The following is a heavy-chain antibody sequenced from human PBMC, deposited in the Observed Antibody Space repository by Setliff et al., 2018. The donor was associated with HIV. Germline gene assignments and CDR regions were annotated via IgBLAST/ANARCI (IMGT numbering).Heavy chain of an antibody. Sequence: PPEPLSLPCTFPGGPISSNNYYWGWIRQPPGKGLEWIGSIYYSGSTYYNPSLKSRVTISVDTSKNQFSLKLSSVTAADTAVYYCTRVPTQGDYGSDAFDIWGQGTMVTVSS. V-gene: IGHV4-39*07. CDR2: IYYSGST. CDR1: GGPISSNNYY. J-gene: IGHJ3*02. D-gene: IGHD4-17*01. CDR3: TRVPTQGDYGSDAFDI.